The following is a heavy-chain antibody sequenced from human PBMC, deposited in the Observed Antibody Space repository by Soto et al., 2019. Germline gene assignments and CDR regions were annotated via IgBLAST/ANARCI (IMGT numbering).Heavy chain of an antibody. CDR3: ARSRITIFGVVAYPFDY. CDR2: IFSNDEK. J-gene: IGHJ4*02. Sequence: GPTLVHPPESLTLTCTVSGFSLSNARMGVSWIRQPPGKALEWLAHIFSNDEKSYSTSLKSRLTISKDTSKSQVVLTMTNMDPVDTATYYCARSRITIFGVVAYPFDYWGQGTLVTVSS. V-gene: IGHV2-26*01. CDR1: GFSLSNARMG. D-gene: IGHD3-3*01.